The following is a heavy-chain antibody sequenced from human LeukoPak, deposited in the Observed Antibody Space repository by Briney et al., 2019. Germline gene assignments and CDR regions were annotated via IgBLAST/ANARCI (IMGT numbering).Heavy chain of an antibody. CDR2: INPSGGST. CDR3: ARAFDWLSRFDY. Sequence: ASVKVSCKASGYTFITYYMHWVRQAAGLGLEWMGLINPSGGSTTYAQKFQGRVTVTRDTSTSTVYMELSSLRSDDTAIYYCARAFDWLSRFDYWGLGTLVTVSS. J-gene: IGHJ4*02. CDR1: GYTFITYY. D-gene: IGHD3-9*01. V-gene: IGHV1-46*01.